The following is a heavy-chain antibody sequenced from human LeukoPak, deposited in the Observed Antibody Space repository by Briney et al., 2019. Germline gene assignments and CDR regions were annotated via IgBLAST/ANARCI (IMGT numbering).Heavy chain of an antibody. CDR1: GGSISSGSYY. J-gene: IGHJ4*02. D-gene: IGHD2-15*01. CDR3: ARYLCSGGSCYSGFDY. CDR2: IYTSGST. V-gene: IGHV4-61*02. Sequence: SETLSLTCTVSGGSISSGSYYWSWIRRPAGKGLEWIGRIYTSGSTNYNPSLKSRVTISVDTSKNQFSLKLSSVTAADTAVYYCARYLCSGGSCYSGFDYWGQGTLVTVSS.